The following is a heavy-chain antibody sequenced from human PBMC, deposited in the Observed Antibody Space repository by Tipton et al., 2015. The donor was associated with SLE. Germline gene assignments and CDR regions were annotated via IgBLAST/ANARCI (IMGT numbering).Heavy chain of an antibody. Sequence: SLRLSCVTSGFTFSIYYITWVRQAPGKGLEWVSIIHVGGNADYADSVKGRFTISRDTSKNSVYLHMQSLRPDDTAVYFCARDSSNWYIFDYWGPGILVTVSS. V-gene: IGHV3-66*02. CDR2: IHVGGNA. CDR1: GFTFSIYY. CDR3: ARDSSNWYIFDY. D-gene: IGHD6-13*01. J-gene: IGHJ4*02.